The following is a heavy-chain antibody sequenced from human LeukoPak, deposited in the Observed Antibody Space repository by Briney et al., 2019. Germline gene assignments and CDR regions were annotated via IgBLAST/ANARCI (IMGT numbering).Heavy chain of an antibody. CDR1: GFTFSSYA. D-gene: IGHD3-3*01. Sequence: PGGSLRLSCAASGFTFSSYAMHWVRQAPGKGLEWVAHIKPDGSEKYYVDSVKGRFTISRDNAKNSLYLQMNSLRAEDTAVYYCARSRGFTIFAVFNEYYMDVWGKGTTVTVSS. J-gene: IGHJ6*03. CDR2: IKPDGSEK. V-gene: IGHV3-7*01. CDR3: ARSRGFTIFAVFNEYYMDV.